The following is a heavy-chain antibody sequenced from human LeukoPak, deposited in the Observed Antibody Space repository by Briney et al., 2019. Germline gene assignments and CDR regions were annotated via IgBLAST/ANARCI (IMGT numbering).Heavy chain of an antibody. D-gene: IGHD5-18*01. CDR2: IYYSGST. CDR3: ARDGSVRGYSYGGFDY. CDR1: GGSISSYY. J-gene: IGHJ4*02. V-gene: IGHV4-59*01. Sequence: SETLSLTCTVSGGSISSYYWSWIRQPPGKGLEWIGYIYYSGSTNYNPSLKSRVTISVDTSKNQFSLKLSSVTAADTAVYYCARDGSVRGYSYGGFDYWGQGALVTVSS.